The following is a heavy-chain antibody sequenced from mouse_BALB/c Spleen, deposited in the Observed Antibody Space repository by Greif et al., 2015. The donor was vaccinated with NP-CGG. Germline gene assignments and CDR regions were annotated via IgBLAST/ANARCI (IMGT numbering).Heavy chain of an antibody. V-gene: IGHV14-3*02. CDR2: IDPANGYT. CDR1: SFNIKDTY. CDR3: ANWDWSFDV. Sequence: EVQLVESGAELVKPGASVKLSCTASSFNIKDTYMHWVKQRPEQGLEWIGRIDPANGYTKYDPKFRGKATLTADTPSNPAYLQLSSLTSEDTAVYYCANWDWSFDVWGAGTAVTVSA. D-gene: IGHD4-1*01. J-gene: IGHJ1*01.